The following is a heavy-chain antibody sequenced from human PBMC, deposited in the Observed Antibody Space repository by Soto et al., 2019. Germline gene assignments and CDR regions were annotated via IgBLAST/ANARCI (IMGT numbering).Heavy chain of an antibody. Sequence: GASVKVSCKASGYTFTSYGISWVRQAPGQGLEWMGWISAYNGNTNYAQKLQGRVTMTTDTSTSTAYMELRSLRSDDTAVYYCARTVYGASSGGGWFDPWGQGTLVTVSS. V-gene: IGHV1-18*01. D-gene: IGHD2-15*01. CDR2: ISAYNGNT. J-gene: IGHJ5*02. CDR1: GYTFTSYG. CDR3: ARTVYGASSGGGWFDP.